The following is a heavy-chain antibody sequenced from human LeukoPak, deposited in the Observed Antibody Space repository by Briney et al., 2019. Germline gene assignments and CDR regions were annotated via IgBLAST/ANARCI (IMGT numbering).Heavy chain of an antibody. CDR1: GFTFSTYG. J-gene: IGHJ4*02. Sequence: GGSLRLSCTASGFTFSTYGMHWLRQAPGKGLEWVAFIYSDISYKHCADSVKDRCTISRDNSQNTHFLQINSLKVDDTALYFCARETYDNSGRYFDYWGQGTLVIVSS. D-gene: IGHD3-22*01. CDR3: ARETYDNSGRYFDY. CDR2: IYSDISYK. V-gene: IGHV3-30*02.